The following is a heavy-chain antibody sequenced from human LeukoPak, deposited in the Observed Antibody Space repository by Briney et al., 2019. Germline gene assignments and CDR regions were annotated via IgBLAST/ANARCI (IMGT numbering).Heavy chain of an antibody. Sequence: SETLSLTCAVYGGSFSGYYWSWIRQPPGKGLEWIGEINHSGSTNYNPSLKSRVTISVDTSKNQFSLKLSSVTVADTAVYYCARCSTYYYDSSGYYEDYWGQGTLVTVSS. D-gene: IGHD3-22*01. CDR2: INHSGST. J-gene: IGHJ4*02. CDR1: GGSFSGYY. V-gene: IGHV4-34*01. CDR3: ARCSTYYYDSSGYYEDY.